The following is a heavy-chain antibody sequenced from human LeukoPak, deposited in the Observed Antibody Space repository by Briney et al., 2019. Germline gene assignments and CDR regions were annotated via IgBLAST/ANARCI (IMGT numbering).Heavy chain of an antibody. CDR2: ISSGSMII. J-gene: IGHJ4*02. CDR3: AREGGHDY. Sequence: PGGSLRLSCEASGFSFSTNGMNWVRQAPGKGLEWVSYISSGSMIIYYADSVKGRFTISRDNAKNSLFLQMNSLRDEDTAVYYCAREGGHDYWGQGTLVTVSS. V-gene: IGHV3-48*02. CDR1: GFSFSTNG. D-gene: IGHD3-16*01.